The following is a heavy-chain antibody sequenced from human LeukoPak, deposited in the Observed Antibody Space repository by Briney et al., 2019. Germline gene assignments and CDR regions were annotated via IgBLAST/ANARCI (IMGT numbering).Heavy chain of an antibody. V-gene: IGHV3-33*01. CDR2: TWSDGSDK. Sequence: GKSLRLSCAASGFSFSNYVIQWVRQAPGKGLEWAAVTWSDGSDKYYADSVKGRFSISRDNSKNTLYLQMNSLRAEDTALYFCARAQSATLSYYFDLWGQGTLVTVSS. CDR3: ARAQSATLSYYFDL. D-gene: IGHD3-22*01. J-gene: IGHJ5*02. CDR1: GFSFSNYV.